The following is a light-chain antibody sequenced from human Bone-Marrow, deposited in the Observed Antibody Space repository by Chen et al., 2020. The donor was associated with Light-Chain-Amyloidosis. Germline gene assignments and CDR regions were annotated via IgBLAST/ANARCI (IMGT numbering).Light chain of an antibody. Sequence: DIQMTQSPSTLSASVGDRVTITCRASQSIDSWLAWYQQKPGQAPKLLIYQTSTLKSGVPSRFSDSGSGTEYTLTISSLQPDDFATYYCQQYHSYSQTFGHGTKVEIK. CDR1: QSIDSW. CDR2: QTS. CDR3: QQYHSYSQT. V-gene: IGKV1-5*03. J-gene: IGKJ1*01.